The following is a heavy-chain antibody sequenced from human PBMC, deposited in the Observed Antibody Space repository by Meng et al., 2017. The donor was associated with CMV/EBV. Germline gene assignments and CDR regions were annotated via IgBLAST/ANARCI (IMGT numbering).Heavy chain of an antibody. CDR1: GYTFTSYY. J-gene: IGHJ6*02. D-gene: IGHD2-2*01. CDR3: ARPTNYCSSTSCFLNGMDV. Sequence: ASVKVSCKASGYTFTSYYMHWVRQAPGQGLEWMGIINPSGGSTSYAQKFQGRVTMTRDTSTSTVYMELSSLRSEDTAVYYCARPTNYCSSTSCFLNGMDVWGQGTTVTVSS. V-gene: IGHV1-46*01. CDR2: INPSGGST.